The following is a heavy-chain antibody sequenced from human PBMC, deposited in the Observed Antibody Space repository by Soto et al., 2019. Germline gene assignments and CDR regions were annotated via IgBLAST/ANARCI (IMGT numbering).Heavy chain of an antibody. J-gene: IGHJ3*02. CDR2: ISDEGSNK. Sequence: QVQLVESGGGVVQPGRSLRLSCAASGFTFSVYAIFWVRQSPGKGLEVLALISDEGSNKYYADSVKGRFTIARDNSRNTVFLQMNSLETEDTGVYYCAGVGYADGVGEKWPDIWGQGTMVTVSS. CDR1: GFTFSVYA. V-gene: IGHV3-30*14. D-gene: IGHD5-12*01. CDR3: AGVGYADGVGEKWPDI.